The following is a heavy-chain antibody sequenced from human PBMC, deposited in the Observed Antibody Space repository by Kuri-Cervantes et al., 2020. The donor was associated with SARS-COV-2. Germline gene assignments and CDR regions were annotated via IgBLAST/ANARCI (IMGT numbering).Heavy chain of an antibody. CDR3: ATTFGGWFDP. Sequence: SVKVSCKPSGGTLSTYAITWVRQAPGQGLEWIGGIIPFVTSPYYAQKFQGRVTIATDASTGTAYMELSSLISEDTAVYYCATTFGGWFDPWGQGTLVTVSS. V-gene: IGHV1-69*05. CDR1: GGTLSTYA. J-gene: IGHJ5*02. D-gene: IGHD1-1*01. CDR2: IIPFVTSP.